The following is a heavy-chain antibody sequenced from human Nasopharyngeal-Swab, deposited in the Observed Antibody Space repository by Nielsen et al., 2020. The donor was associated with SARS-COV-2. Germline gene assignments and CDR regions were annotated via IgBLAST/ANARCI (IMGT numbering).Heavy chain of an antibody. D-gene: IGHD2-15*01. CDR3: ARDVGGRDNY. Sequence: GESLKISCSGSGYTFGSYRMHWVRQPPGKGLQWVSRINTGGTTTNYADSVRGRFTISRDNAKNTLYLQMNSLRAEDTAVYYCARDVGGRDNYWGQGALVTVSS. CDR2: INTGGTTT. J-gene: IGHJ4*02. V-gene: IGHV3-74*01. CDR1: GYTFGSYR.